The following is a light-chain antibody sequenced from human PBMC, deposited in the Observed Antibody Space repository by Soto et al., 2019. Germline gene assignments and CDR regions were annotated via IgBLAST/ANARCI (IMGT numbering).Light chain of an antibody. Sequence: QSVLTQPPSASGTPGQRVTISCSGSSSNIGSQAVNWYQQFPGTAPKLLIYSNNQRPSGVPDRFSGSKSGTSASLAISGLQFEDEADYYCAAWHNSLNAWVFGGGTKLTVL. CDR1: SSNIGSQA. CDR2: SNN. CDR3: AAWHNSLNAWV. J-gene: IGLJ3*02. V-gene: IGLV1-44*01.